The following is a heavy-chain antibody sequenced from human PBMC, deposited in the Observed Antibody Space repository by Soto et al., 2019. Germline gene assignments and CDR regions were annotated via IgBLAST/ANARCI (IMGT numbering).Heavy chain of an antibody. CDR2: ISSSGITT. J-gene: IGHJ4*02. Sequence: GGSLRLSCAASGFTFSSYGMNWVRKAPGKGLEWVSYISSSGITTYYADFAAGRFTISRDNAKESLYLHLNSLRVEDTAVYYCARYGTRADWWGLGTQVTVSS. D-gene: IGHD1-1*01. CDR1: GFTFSSYG. CDR3: ARYGTRADW. V-gene: IGHV3-48*04.